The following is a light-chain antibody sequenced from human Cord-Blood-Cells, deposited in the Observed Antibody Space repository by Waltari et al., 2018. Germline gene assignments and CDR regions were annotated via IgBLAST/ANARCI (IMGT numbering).Light chain of an antibody. CDR2: GAS. CDR1: QGISSY. Sequence: DIQMTQSPSSLSASVEDRVTITCGASQGISSYLNWYQQKPGKAPKLLIYGASSLQSGVPYRFSGSGSGTDFTLTISSLQPEDFATYYCQQSDSTPLTFGGGTKVEIK. CDR3: QQSDSTPLT. V-gene: IGKV1-39*01. J-gene: IGKJ4*01.